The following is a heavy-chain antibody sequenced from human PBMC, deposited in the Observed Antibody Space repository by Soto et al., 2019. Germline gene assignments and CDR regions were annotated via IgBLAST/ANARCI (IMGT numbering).Heavy chain of an antibody. CDR2: INPDSGAT. CDR3: ARGDYGTGGYPFPYFDY. J-gene: IGHJ4*02. Sequence: HEHLVQSGAEVKRPGASQKVSCKASGYSFTGYYIHWVRQAPGQGLEWMGWINPDSGATNYAQNFKGRVTLTCDTSISTASMDLTSLTSADTAVYYCARGDYGTGGYPFPYFDYWGQGTLVIVSS. D-gene: IGHD2-8*02. V-gene: IGHV1-2*02. CDR1: GYSFTGYY.